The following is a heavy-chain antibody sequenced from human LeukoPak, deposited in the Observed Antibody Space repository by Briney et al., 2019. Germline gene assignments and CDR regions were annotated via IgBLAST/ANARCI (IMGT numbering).Heavy chain of an antibody. CDR2: IYYSGST. D-gene: IGHD1-26*01. V-gene: IGHV4-4*02. CDR3: AREEALGSGSFDY. Sequence: PSGTLSLTCAVSGGSISSSNWWSWVRQPPGKGLEWIGYIYYSGSTNYNPSLKSRVTISVDTSKNQFSLKLGSVTAADTAVYYCAREEALGSGSFDYWGQGTLVTVSS. CDR1: GGSISSSNW. J-gene: IGHJ4*02.